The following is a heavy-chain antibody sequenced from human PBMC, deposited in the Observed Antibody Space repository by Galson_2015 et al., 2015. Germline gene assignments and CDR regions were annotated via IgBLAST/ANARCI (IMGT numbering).Heavy chain of an antibody. D-gene: IGHD3-22*01. Sequence: QSGAEVTKPGESLTISCKGSGYSFPRYWLGWVRQMPGKGLEWMGIIYPGDSDTRYSPSFQGQVTISADKSISTAYLQWSSLKASEAAMYFCARRRDYYDISAVALDIWGQGTMVTVAS. CDR3: ARRRDYYDISAVALDI. V-gene: IGHV5-51*01. CDR2: IYPGDSDT. J-gene: IGHJ3*02. CDR1: GYSFPRYW.